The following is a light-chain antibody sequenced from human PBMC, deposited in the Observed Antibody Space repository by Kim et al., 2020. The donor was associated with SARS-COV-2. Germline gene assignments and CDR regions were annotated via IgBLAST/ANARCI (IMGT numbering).Light chain of an antibody. V-gene: IGKV3-20*01. Sequence: LSPGERATRSCRASQSVSSSYLAWYQQKPGQAPRLLIYGASSRATGIPDRFSGSGSGTDFTLTISRLEPEDFAVYYCQQYGSSPPYTFGQGTKLEI. CDR1: QSVSSSY. J-gene: IGKJ2*01. CDR2: GAS. CDR3: QQYGSSPPYT.